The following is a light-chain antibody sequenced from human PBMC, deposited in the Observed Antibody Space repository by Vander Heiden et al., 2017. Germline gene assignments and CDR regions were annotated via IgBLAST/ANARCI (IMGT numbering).Light chain of an antibody. CDR2: GAS. Sequence: EIVFTQSPVTLSLSPGERATLAGRASQSVSRSYLAWYQQKPGQAPRLLIYGASIRATRIPDTPSGSASATHFTLTIIRLEPEDFAVYFCQQYGTSPGTFGQGTKVELK. CDR3: QQYGTSPGT. CDR1: QSVSRSY. V-gene: IGKV3-20*01. J-gene: IGKJ1*01.